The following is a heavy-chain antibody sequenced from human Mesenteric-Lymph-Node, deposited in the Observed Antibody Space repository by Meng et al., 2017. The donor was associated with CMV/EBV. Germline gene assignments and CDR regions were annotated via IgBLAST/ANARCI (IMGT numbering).Heavy chain of an antibody. D-gene: IGHD6-13*01. CDR1: GGSFTSYI. V-gene: IGHV1-69*05. CDR2: ITPKFGTP. Sequence: SVKVSCKASGGSFTSYIINWVRQAPGQRLEWVGGITPKFGTPNYAQNFQGRVTITTDESTSTVYMDLSSLRSEDTAVYYCARQRLAAAGILPIDYWGQGTLVTASS. J-gene: IGHJ4*02. CDR3: ARQRLAAAGILPIDY.